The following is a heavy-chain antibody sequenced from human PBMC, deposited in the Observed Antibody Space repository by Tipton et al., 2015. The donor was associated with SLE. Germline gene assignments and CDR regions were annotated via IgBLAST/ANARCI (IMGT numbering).Heavy chain of an antibody. CDR2: VDPEDGET. CDR3: ARGPSWSGYYYYFDY. Sequence: QSGAEVRKPGATVKISCKVSGYTFTDYYMHWVQQAPGKGLEWVGLVDPEDGETIYAEKFQGRITITADTSTDTAYMELSSLRSEDTAVYYCARGPSWSGYYYYFDYWGQGTLVTVSS. CDR1: GYTFTDYY. V-gene: IGHV1-69-2*01. D-gene: IGHD3-3*01. J-gene: IGHJ4*02.